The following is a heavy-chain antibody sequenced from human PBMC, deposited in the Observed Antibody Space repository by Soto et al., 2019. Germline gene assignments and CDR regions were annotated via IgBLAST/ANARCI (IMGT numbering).Heavy chain of an antibody. J-gene: IGHJ5*02. Sequence: GESLRLSCAASGFTVSSNYMSWVRQAPGKGLEWVSVIYSGGSTYYADSVKGRFTISRDNSKNTLYLQMNSLRAEDTAVYYCARVSGLRFLEWSLTPRGQGTLVTVSS. CDR2: IYSGGST. CDR1: GFTVSSNY. CDR3: ARVSGLRFLEWSLTP. V-gene: IGHV3-53*01. D-gene: IGHD3-3*01.